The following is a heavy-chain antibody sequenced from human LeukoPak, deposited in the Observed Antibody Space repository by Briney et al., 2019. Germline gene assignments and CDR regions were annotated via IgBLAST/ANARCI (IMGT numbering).Heavy chain of an antibody. V-gene: IGHV4-61*02. J-gene: IGHJ6*02. Sequence: PSETLSLTCTVSGGSISSGSYYWSWIRQPAGKGLEWIGRIYTSGSTNYNPSLKSRATISVDTSKNQFSLKLSSVTAADTAVYYCARGLPTMGGFGMDVWGQGTTVTVSS. CDR1: GGSISSGSYY. CDR2: IYTSGST. D-gene: IGHD3-10*01. CDR3: ARGLPTMGGFGMDV.